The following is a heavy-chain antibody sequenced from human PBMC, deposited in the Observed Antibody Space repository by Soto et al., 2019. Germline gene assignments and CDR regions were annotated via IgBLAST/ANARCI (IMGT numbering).Heavy chain of an antibody. Sequence: ASVKVSCKASGGTFSSYAISWVRQAPGQGLEWMGGIIPIFGTTNYAQKFQGRVTITADESTSTAYMELSSLRSEDTAVYYCARAVNDYYDSSGYSPFDAFDIRGQATIVTVAS. D-gene: IGHD3-22*01. CDR3: ARAVNDYYDSSGYSPFDAFDI. CDR1: GGTFSSYA. V-gene: IGHV1-69*13. J-gene: IGHJ3*02. CDR2: IIPIFGTT.